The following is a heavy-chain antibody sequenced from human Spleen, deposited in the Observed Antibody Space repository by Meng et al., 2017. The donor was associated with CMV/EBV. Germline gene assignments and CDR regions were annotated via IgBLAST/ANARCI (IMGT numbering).Heavy chain of an antibody. Sequence: YTFTNDGISWVRQAPGQGLEWMGWISAYNGNTNYAQKLQGRVTMTTDTSTSTAYMELRSLRSDDTAVYYCAREGGYCSSTSCSDWFDPWGQGTLVTVSS. V-gene: IGHV1-18*01. CDR2: ISAYNGNT. CDR1: YTFTNDG. J-gene: IGHJ5*02. CDR3: AREGGYCSSTSCSDWFDP. D-gene: IGHD2-2*01.